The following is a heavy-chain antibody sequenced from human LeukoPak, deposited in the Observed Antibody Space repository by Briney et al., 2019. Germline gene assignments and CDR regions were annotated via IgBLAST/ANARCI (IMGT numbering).Heavy chain of an antibody. CDR1: GFTFGSYW. D-gene: IGHD3-10*01. CDR2: IHSDGSTI. Sequence: GGSLRLSCAASGFTFGSYWMHWVRQAPGKGLVWVSRIHSDGSTITYADSVKGRFIISRDNLKNTLYLQMNSLSAEDTAVYYSTRGDDVSGSYYNHPFDFWGQGTLVTVSS. J-gene: IGHJ4*02. CDR3: TRGDDVSGSYYNHPFDF. V-gene: IGHV3-74*01.